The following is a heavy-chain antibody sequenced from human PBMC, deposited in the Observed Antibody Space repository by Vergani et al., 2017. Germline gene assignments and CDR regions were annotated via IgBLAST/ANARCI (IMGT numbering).Heavy chain of an antibody. J-gene: IGHJ4*02. CDR2: MNPNSGNT. Sequence: QVQLVQSGAEVKKPGASVKVSCKASGYTFTTYDNNWVRQATGQGLEWMGWMNPNSGNTGYAQKFQGRVTMTRKTSITTAYMELSSLRSDDTAVYFCVTGRGIYWGQGTLVTVST. V-gene: IGHV1-8*01. CDR1: GYTFTTYD. CDR3: VTGRGIY. D-gene: IGHD6-13*01.